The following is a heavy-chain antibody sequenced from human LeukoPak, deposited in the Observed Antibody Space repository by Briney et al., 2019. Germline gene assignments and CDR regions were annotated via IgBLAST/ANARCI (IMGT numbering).Heavy chain of an antibody. D-gene: IGHD3-9*01. CDR1: GFTFKDYG. J-gene: IGHJ4*02. V-gene: IGHV3-20*04. CDR3: AKDHYDILTGYCDY. CDR2: ISGNGGTT. Sequence: PGGSLRLSCAASGFTFKDYGMSWVRQAPGKGLEWVSGISGNGGTTGYADSVKGRFTISRDNAKNSLYLQMNSLRAEDTALYYCAKDHYDILTGYCDYWGQGTLVTVSS.